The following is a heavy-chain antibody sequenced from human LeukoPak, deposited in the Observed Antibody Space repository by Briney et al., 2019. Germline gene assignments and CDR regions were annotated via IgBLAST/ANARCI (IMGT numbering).Heavy chain of an antibody. D-gene: IGHD5-24*01. J-gene: IGHJ4*02. Sequence: PGGSLRLSCAASGFTFSDYYMSWIRQAPGKGLEWVSTISGSDSSTHYADSVKGRFTISRDNSKNTLYLQMNSLRADDTAVYYCAKSGYNRFDYWGQGTLVTVSS. CDR3: AKSGYNRFDY. CDR2: ISGSDSST. V-gene: IGHV3-23*01. CDR1: GFTFSDYY.